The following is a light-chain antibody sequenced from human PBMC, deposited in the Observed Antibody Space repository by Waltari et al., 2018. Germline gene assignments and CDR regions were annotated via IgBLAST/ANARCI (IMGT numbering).Light chain of an antibody. CDR2: KVS. CDR1: QTLVPRNGNTY. CDR3: MQGTHWPWT. J-gene: IGKJ1*01. Sequence: DGVRTQSPLSLAVTPGQPASISSRPSQTLVPRNGNTYLNWFPQRPGQSPRRLINKVSNRESGVPDRFSGSGSGTDFTLEISRVEAEDVGVYYCMQGTHWPWTFGQGTKVEI. V-gene: IGKV2-30*02.